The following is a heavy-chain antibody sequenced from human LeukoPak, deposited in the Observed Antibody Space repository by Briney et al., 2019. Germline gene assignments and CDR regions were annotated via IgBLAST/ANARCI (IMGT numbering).Heavy chain of an antibody. D-gene: IGHD2-2*02. CDR1: GFTFSSYG. J-gene: IGHJ4*02. CDR3: AKDRRRYCSSTSCYSLADY. Sequence: GGSLRLSCAASGFTFSSYGMHWVRQAPGKGLEWVAVISHDGSNKYYGDSVKGRFTISRDNSKNTLYLQMNSLRAEDTAVYYCAKDRRRYCSSTSCYSLADYWGQGTLVTVSS. V-gene: IGHV3-30*18. CDR2: ISHDGSNK.